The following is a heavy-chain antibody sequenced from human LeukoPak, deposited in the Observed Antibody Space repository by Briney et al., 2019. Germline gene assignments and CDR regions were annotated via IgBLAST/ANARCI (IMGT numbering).Heavy chain of an antibody. J-gene: IGHJ6*02. CDR2: IIPILGIA. V-gene: IGHV1-69*04. D-gene: IGHD6-13*01. CDR1: GGTFSSYA. CDR3: ARDRGSSWYDRGYGMDV. Sequence: SVKVSCKASGGTFSSYAISWVRQAPGQGLEWMGRIIPILGIANYAQKFQGRVTITADKSTSTAYMELSSLRSEDAAVYYCARDRGSSWYDRGYGMDVWGQGTTVSVSS.